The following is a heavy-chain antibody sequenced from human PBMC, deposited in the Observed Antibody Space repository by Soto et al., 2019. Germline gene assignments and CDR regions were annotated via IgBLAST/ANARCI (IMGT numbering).Heavy chain of an antibody. J-gene: IGHJ3*02. CDR2: INPATGAA. D-gene: IGHD6-19*01. Sequence: QLHLVQSGAVVKKPGASVTVSCSASGYPVTAYYMHWVRQAPGRGLEWMGGINPATGAAKYTQTFRGGVPMTGDTSTVTVFMEPGALTSEDPAVFYWARGGGAGVAGSAAFDMWGQGTLVTVSS. CDR1: GYPVTAYY. V-gene: IGHV1-2*02. CDR3: ARGGGAGVAGSAAFDM.